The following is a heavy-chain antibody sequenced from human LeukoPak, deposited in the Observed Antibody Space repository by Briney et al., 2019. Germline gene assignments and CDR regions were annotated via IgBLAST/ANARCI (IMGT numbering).Heavy chain of an antibody. CDR2: IYTSGST. Sequence: SETLSPTCTVSDGSISSGSYYWSWIRQPAGKGLEWIGRIYTSGSTNYNPSLKSRVTISVDTSKNQFSLKLSSVTAADTAVYYCARETLHCSSTSCSPYCFDYWGQGTLVTVSS. CDR1: DGSISSGSYY. CDR3: ARETLHCSSTSCSPYCFDY. J-gene: IGHJ4*02. D-gene: IGHD2-2*01. V-gene: IGHV4-61*02.